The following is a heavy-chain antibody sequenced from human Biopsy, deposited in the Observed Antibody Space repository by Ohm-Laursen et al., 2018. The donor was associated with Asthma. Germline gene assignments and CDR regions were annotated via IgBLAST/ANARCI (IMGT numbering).Heavy chain of an antibody. CDR1: GYTFRSYG. CDR3: ASPSSSREILYYYYNMDI. J-gene: IGHJ6*02. CDR2: ISPVFGST. Sequence: SVKVSCKASGYTFRSYGVSWVRQAPGLGLEWMGGISPVFGSTNIAQKFQGRVTISADIFTKTAYLEVSSLRSDDTAVYYCASPSSSREILYYYYNMDIWGQGTTVTVSS. V-gene: IGHV1-69*06. D-gene: IGHD6-13*01.